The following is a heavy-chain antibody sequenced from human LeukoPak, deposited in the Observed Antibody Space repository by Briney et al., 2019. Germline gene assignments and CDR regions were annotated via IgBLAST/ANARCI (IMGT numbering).Heavy chain of an antibody. Sequence: GSLRLSCAASGFTFSSYWMHWVRQAPGKGLVWVSRINSDGSSTSYADSVKGRFTISRDNAKNTLYLQMNSLRAEDTAVYYCARDLEYCSSTSCYDWFDPWGQGTLVTVSS. J-gene: IGHJ5*02. D-gene: IGHD2-2*01. V-gene: IGHV3-74*01. CDR3: ARDLEYCSSTSCYDWFDP. CDR1: GFTFSSYW. CDR2: INSDGSST.